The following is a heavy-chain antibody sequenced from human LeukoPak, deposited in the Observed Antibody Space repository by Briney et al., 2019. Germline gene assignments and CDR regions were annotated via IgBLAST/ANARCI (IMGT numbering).Heavy chain of an antibody. CDR3: TTDTFGARDS. Sequence: AGGSLRLSCAASGYTFSRYWMHWVRQRTGKGLVWVSRINEDGNSTNYAESVRGRFTISRDNAKNTLYLQMNSLRAEDAAVYYCTTDTFGARDSWGQGTLVTVSS. V-gene: IGHV3-74*01. CDR2: INEDGNST. D-gene: IGHD3-10*01. J-gene: IGHJ4*02. CDR1: GYTFSRYW.